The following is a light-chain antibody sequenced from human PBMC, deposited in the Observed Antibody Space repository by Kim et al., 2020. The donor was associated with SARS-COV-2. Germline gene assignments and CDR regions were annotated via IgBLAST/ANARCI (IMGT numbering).Light chain of an antibody. J-gene: IGKJ2*01. CDR2: DAS. CDR3: KQYENWPPYT. Sequence: VSPGERVTLSCTASQSVNSNLAWYQQKRGQSPTLLIFDASTRATGVPARFSGRGFGTEFSFTISSLQSEDFAIYFCKQYENWPPYTFGQGTKLEI. CDR1: QSVNSN. V-gene: IGKV3-15*01.